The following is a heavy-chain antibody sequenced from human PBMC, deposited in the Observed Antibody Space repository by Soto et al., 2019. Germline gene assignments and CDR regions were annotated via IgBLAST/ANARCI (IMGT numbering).Heavy chain of an antibody. CDR3: ASALNYVLFHY. J-gene: IGHJ4*02. Sequence: EVQLVESGGGLVQPGGSLRLSCAASGFTFSSYSMNWVRQAPGKGLEWVSYISSSSSTIYYADSVKGRFTISRDNAKNSMYLQMNSLRAEATAVYYCASALNYVLFHYWGPGPLVTVSS. CDR1: GFTFSSYS. V-gene: IGHV3-48*01. CDR2: ISSSSSTI. D-gene: IGHD1-7*01.